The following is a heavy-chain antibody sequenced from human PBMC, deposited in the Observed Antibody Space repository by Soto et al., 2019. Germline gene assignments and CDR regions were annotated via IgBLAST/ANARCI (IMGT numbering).Heavy chain of an antibody. V-gene: IGHV4-39*02. J-gene: IGHJ5*02. CDR2: IDYRGST. CDR3: TRLLTPYDTPGPSWFGP. D-gene: IGHD3-9*01. CDR1: GDSISKSGHY. Sequence: PSETLSLTCTVSGDSISKSGHYWGWIRQPPGKALEWIGGIDYRGSTLYNPSLRSRITMSIDTSKKFFSLKLTSVSASDTALYNGTRLLTPYDTPGPSWFGPWGQGTLVTVSS.